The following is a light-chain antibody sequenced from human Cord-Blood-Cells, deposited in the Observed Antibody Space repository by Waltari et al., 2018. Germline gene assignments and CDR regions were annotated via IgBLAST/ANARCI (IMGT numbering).Light chain of an antibody. V-gene: IGLV2-23*02. CDR1: SSDVGSYNL. Sequence: QSALTQPASVSGSPGQSITISCTGTSSDVGSYNLVSLYQTHPGKAPKLMIYEVSKRPSGVSNRFAGSKSGNTAPLTISGLQAEDEADYYCCSYAGSSTFVVFGGGTKLTVL. CDR2: EVS. J-gene: IGLJ2*01. CDR3: CSYAGSSTFVV.